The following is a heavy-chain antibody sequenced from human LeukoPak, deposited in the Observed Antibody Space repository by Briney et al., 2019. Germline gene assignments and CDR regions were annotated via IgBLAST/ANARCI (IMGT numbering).Heavy chain of an antibody. CDR1: GGSFSGYY. Sequence: SETLSLTCAVYGGSFSGYYWSWIRQPPGKGLEWIGEINHSGSTNYNPSLKSRVTISVDTSKNQFSLKLSSVTAADTAVYYCARQRRSGYYIDYWGQGTLVTVSS. CDR2: INHSGST. V-gene: IGHV4-34*01. CDR3: ARQRRSGYYIDY. D-gene: IGHD3-3*01. J-gene: IGHJ4*02.